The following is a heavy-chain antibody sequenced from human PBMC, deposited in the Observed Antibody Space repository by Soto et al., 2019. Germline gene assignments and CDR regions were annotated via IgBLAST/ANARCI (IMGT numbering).Heavy chain of an antibody. V-gene: IGHV1-69*12. J-gene: IGHJ5*02. D-gene: IGHD6-13*01. CDR1: GGTFSSYA. Sequence: QVQLVQSGAELKKPGSSVKVSCKASGGTFSSYAISWVRQAPGQGLEWMGGIIPIFGTANYAQKFQGRVTITADASTRTAYMDLSSLTSDDTAIYYCARGAQSGSWGEGWFDPWGQGTLVTVSS. CDR2: IIPIFGTA. CDR3: ARGAQSGSWGEGWFDP.